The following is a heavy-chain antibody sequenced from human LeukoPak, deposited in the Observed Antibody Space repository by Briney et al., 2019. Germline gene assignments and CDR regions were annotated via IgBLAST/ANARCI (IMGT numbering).Heavy chain of an antibody. D-gene: IGHD6-13*01. CDR3: AREGNSRGYFDY. V-gene: IGHV1-2*02. CDR1: GYTFTSYY. CDR2: INPDSGGP. Sequence: ASVKVSCKASGYTFTSYYMHWVRQAPGQGLEWMGWINPDSGGPNYAQKFQGRVTMTRDTSITTAYMELSRLRSDDTAVYYCAREGNSRGYFDYWGQGTLVTVSS. J-gene: IGHJ4*02.